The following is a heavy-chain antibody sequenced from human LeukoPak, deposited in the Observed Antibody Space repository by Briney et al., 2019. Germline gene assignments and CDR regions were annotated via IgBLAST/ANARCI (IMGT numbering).Heavy chain of an antibody. CDR2: IFSSGST. CDR3: ARRRSSGYPVYFDY. V-gene: IGHV4-59*08. Sequence: SETLSLTCTVSGASINSYYWTWIRQTPGRRLEWLGYIFSSGSTKYNPSLESRLTISLDMSTNQFSLKLSSVTAADTAVYYCARRRSSGYPVYFDYWGQGTLVTVSS. D-gene: IGHD3-22*01. CDR1: GASINSYY. J-gene: IGHJ4*02.